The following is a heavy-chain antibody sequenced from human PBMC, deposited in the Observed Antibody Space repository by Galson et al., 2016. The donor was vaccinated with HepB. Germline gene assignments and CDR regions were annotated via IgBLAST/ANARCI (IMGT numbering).Heavy chain of an antibody. J-gene: IGHJ4*02. CDR3: ARDYYGSGGYYPDY. CDR1: GYIFANYG. V-gene: IGHV1-18*01. CDR2: TSGNNDNT. D-gene: IGHD3-10*01. Sequence: SVKVSCKASGYIFANYGVSWVRQAPGQGPEWMGWTSGNNDNTKYAQSLQGRVAMTTDTSTSTAYMELRSLRSDDTAIYYCARDYYGSGGYYPDYWGQGTLVTVSS.